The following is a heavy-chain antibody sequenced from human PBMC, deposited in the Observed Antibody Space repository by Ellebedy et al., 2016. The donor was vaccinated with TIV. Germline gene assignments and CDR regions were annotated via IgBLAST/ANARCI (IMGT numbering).Heavy chain of an antibody. CDR2: IIPVFGSS. Sequence: AASVKVSCKASGGSFNNYAFNWVRQAPGQGLAWMGVIIPVFGSSNYAHRFRGRVTLTADTSAGTSYIELSRLSSEDTAVYYCAGAPGYSGYWTHWGEGSLVIVSS. D-gene: IGHD5-12*01. J-gene: IGHJ4*02. CDR3: AGAPGYSGYWTH. CDR1: GGSFNNYA. V-gene: IGHV1-69*06.